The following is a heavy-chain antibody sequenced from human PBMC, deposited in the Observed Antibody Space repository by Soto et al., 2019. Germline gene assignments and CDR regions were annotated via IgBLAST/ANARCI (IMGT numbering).Heavy chain of an antibody. D-gene: IGHD2-15*01. CDR2: IKSKTDGGTT. J-gene: IGHJ6*02. Sequence: GSLRLSCAASGFTFSNAWMNWVRQAPGKGLEWVGRIKSKTDGGTTDYAAPVKGRFTISRDDSKNTLYLQMNSLKTEDTAVYYCTTAPSAGSDYYYGMDVWGQGTTVTVSS. CDR3: TTAPSAGSDYYYGMDV. V-gene: IGHV3-15*07. CDR1: GFTFSNAW.